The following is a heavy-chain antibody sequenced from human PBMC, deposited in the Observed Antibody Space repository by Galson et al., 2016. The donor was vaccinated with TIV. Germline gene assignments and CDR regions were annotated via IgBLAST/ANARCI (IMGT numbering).Heavy chain of an antibody. V-gene: IGHV3-30*18. J-gene: IGHJ4*02. Sequence: SLRLSCAVSGFTFSDYGMHWVRQAPGKGLEWVAVISYDGSDQYYAGSVKGRFTISRDNSKNTLYLQMNSLRSDDTAMYYCAKDPRLYGDYFLHYFDYWGQGTLVTVSS. D-gene: IGHD4-17*01. CDR1: GFTFSDYG. CDR2: ISYDGSDQ. CDR3: AKDPRLYGDYFLHYFDY.